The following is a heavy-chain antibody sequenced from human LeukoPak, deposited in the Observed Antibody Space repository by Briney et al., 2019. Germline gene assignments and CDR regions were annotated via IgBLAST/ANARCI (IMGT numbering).Heavy chain of an antibody. CDR2: VNPSGGST. Sequence: ASVTVSCKASGYSFTRHYIHCVRQAPGQGLEWMGIVNPSGGSTTYAQKFQGRVTMTKDTSTSTVYMELSSLRSEDTAVYYCARVRDDALDIWGQATMVTVSS. CDR1: GYSFTRHY. D-gene: IGHD3-10*01. J-gene: IGHJ3*02. V-gene: IGHV1-46*01. CDR3: ARVRDDALDI.